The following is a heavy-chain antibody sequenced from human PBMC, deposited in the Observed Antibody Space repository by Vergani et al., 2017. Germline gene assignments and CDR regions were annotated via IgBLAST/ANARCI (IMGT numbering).Heavy chain of an antibody. CDR1: GFTFSIYW. CDR3: AREEIYGDYLDY. J-gene: IGHJ4*02. CDR2: IKKEGSEK. D-gene: IGHD4-17*01. V-gene: IGHV3-7*01. Sequence: EVQLVESGGGLVQPGGSLRLSCAASGFTFSIYWMSWVRQAPGKGLEWVANIKKEGSEKYYVDSVKGRFTISRDNAKNSLYLQMNSLRAEDTAVYYCAREEIYGDYLDYWGQGTLVTVSS.